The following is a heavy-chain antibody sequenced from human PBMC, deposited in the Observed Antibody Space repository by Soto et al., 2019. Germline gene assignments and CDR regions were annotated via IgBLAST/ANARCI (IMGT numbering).Heavy chain of an antibody. CDR2: SYHSGST. V-gene: IGHV4-39*01. J-gene: IGHJ4*02. Sequence: QLQLQESGPGLVKPSETLSLTCTVSGASITSLYYYCGWIRQPPGKGLEWIGSSYHSGSTYYAPSLMSRVAMSVDTSKNQFSLKLNSVTAADTAVYYCARRGWGSSSFFDYWGQGTLVTVSS. CDR3: ARRGWGSSSFFDY. CDR1: GASITSLYYY. D-gene: IGHD6-6*01.